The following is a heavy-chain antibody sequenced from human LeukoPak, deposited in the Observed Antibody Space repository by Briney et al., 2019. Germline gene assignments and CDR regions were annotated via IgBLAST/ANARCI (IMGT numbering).Heavy chain of an antibody. CDR3: AKDDGGSYYIYYYYMDV. V-gene: IGHV3-23*01. CDR1: GFTFSIYA. J-gene: IGHJ6*03. D-gene: IGHD1-26*01. Sequence: GGSLRLSCAASGFTFSIYAMTWVRQAPGKGLEWVSGISGSGGSTYYADSVKGRFTISRDNSKNTLYLQMSSLRAEDTAVYYCAKDDGGSYYIYYYYMDVWGKGTTVTISS. CDR2: ISGSGGST.